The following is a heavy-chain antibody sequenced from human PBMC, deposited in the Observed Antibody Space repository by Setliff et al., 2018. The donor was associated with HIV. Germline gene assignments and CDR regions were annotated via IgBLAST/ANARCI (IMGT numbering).Heavy chain of an antibody. CDR3: SRIVSGSDYVVDY. CDR1: GGSISGSYY. D-gene: IGHD5-12*01. J-gene: IGHJ4*02. Sequence: SETLSLTCAVSGGSISGSYYWGWIRQPPGKGLECIGNIYYSGSTSYNPSLKSRVTISVDTSKNQFSLKLSSVTAADTAVYYCSRIVSGSDYVVDYWGQGTLVTVSS. V-gene: IGHV4-38-2*01. CDR2: IYYSGST.